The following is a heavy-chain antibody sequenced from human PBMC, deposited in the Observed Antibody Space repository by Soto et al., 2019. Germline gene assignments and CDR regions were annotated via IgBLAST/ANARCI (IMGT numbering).Heavy chain of an antibody. CDR1: GFTFSSYG. CDR3: AKALRNVPYGMDV. V-gene: IGHV3-30*18. J-gene: IGHJ6*02. Sequence: QVQLVESGGGVVQPGRSLRLSCAASGFTFSSYGMHWVRQAPGKGLEWVAVISYDGSNKYYADSVKGRFTISRDNSKNTLYLQMNSLRAEDTAVYYCAKALRNVPYGMDVWDQGTTVTVSS. CDR2: ISYDGSNK.